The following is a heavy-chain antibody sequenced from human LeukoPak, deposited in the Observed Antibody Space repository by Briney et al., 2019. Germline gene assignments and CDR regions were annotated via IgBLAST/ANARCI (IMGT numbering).Heavy chain of an antibody. Sequence: GGSLRLSCAASGFTFSTYSMSWVRQAPGKGLEWVSSISSSSSYIYYADSVKGRFTISRDNAKNSLYLQMNSLRAEDTAVYYCATGISGSHAFDIWGQGTMVTASS. CDR2: ISSSSSYI. CDR3: ATGISGSHAFDI. D-gene: IGHD1-26*01. J-gene: IGHJ3*02. V-gene: IGHV3-21*01. CDR1: GFTFSTYS.